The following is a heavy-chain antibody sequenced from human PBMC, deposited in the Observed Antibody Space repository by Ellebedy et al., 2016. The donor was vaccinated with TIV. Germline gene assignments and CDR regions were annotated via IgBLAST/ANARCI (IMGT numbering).Heavy chain of an antibody. CDR3: ARRGSYGDYAVQVNNWFDS. CDR1: GFSFRSYW. Sequence: GESLKISCIASGFSFRSYWMSWVRQAPGKGLEWVANIRQEGDVKYYVDSVRGRFTVSRDNARNSLYLQMNNLRVEDTAVYYCARRGSYGDYAVQVNNWFDSWGQGTPVTVSP. J-gene: IGHJ5*01. V-gene: IGHV3-7*01. CDR2: IRQEGDVK. D-gene: IGHD4-17*01.